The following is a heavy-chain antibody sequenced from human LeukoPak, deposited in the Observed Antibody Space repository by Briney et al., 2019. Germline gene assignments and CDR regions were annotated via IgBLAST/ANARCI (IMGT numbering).Heavy chain of an antibody. D-gene: IGHD3-10*01. J-gene: IGHJ4*02. V-gene: IGHV3-15*01. Sequence: GGSLRLSCAASGFTFSDAWMTWVRQVPGKGLEWVGRVKSKTVGGATEYAAPVKGRFTISRDDSKSTMYLQMNSLKPEDTAIYYCTTAAWGGRSDYWGQGTLVTVSS. CDR3: TTAAWGGRSDY. CDR2: VKSKTVGGAT. CDR1: GFTFSDAW.